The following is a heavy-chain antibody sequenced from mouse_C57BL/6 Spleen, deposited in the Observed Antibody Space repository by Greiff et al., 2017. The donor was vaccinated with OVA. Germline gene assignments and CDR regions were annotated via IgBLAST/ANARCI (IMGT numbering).Heavy chain of an antibody. V-gene: IGHV1-4*01. CDR1: GYTFTSYT. CDR2: INPSSGYT. Sequence: VKLMESGAELARPGASVKMSCKASGYTFTSYTMHWVKQRPGQGLEWIGYINPSSGYTKYNQKFKDKATLTADKSSSTAYMQLSSLTSEDSAVYYCARWGTCSWYFDVWGTGTTVTVSS. CDR3: ARWGTCSWYFDV. J-gene: IGHJ1*03.